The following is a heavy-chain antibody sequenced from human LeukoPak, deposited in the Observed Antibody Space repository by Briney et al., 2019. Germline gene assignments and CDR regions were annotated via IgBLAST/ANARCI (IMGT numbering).Heavy chain of an antibody. CDR2: INHSGST. J-gene: IGHJ4*02. CDR1: GGSFSGYY. D-gene: IGHD3-22*01. Sequence: PSETLSLTCAVYGGSFSGYYWSWIRQPPGKGLEWIGEINHSGSTNYNPSLKSRVTISVDMSKNQFSLKLSSVTAADTAVYYCARLHYDSSGYYPDYWGQGTLVTVSS. V-gene: IGHV4-34*01. CDR3: ARLHYDSSGYYPDY.